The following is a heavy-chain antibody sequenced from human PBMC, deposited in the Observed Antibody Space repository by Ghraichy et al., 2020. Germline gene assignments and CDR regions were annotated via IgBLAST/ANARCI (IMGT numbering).Heavy chain of an antibody. Sequence: GGSLRLSCVATGFSFSYYPIHWVRQAPGKGLEWVTLISYDGSNEYYTDSVKGRFTISRDNSKNTLYLQMNSLRIEDTAVYFCASADRRLDWYFDFLGRGTLVTVSS. J-gene: IGHJ2*01. CDR3: ASADRRLDWYFDF. CDR2: ISYDGSNE. V-gene: IGHV3-30*04. CDR1: GFSFSYYP. D-gene: IGHD6-6*01.